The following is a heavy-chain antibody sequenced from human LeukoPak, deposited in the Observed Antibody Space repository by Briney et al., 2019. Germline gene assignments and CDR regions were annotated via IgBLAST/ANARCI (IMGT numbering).Heavy chain of an antibody. V-gene: IGHV1-46*01. CDR1: GYTFTSYG. CDR2: INPSGGST. D-gene: IGHD1-26*01. Sequence: ASVKVSCKASGYTFTSYGISWVRQAPGQGLEWMGIINPSGGSTSYAQKFQGRVTMTRDTSISTAYMELSRLRSDDTAVYYCARLVGRAPYYFDYWGQGTLVTVSS. CDR3: ARLVGRAPYYFDY. J-gene: IGHJ4*02.